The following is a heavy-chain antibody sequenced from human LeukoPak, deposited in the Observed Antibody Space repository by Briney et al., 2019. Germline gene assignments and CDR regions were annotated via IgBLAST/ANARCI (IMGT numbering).Heavy chain of an antibody. CDR2: IYTTGTA. CDR1: SGSINSYY. CDR3: VRHGYTARHYCLDY. V-gene: IGHV4-4*07. D-gene: IGHD2-2*02. J-gene: IGHJ4*02. Sequence: PSETLSLTCTVSSGSINSYYWGWVRQPAGRGLDWIGRIYTTGTANYNPSLKSRLTMSIDTSQRQFSLNLRSVTAADTGTYYCVRHGYTARHYCLDYWSQGILVTVSS.